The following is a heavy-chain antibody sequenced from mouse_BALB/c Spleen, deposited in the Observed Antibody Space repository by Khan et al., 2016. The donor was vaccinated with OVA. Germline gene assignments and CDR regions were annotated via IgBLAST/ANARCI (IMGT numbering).Heavy chain of an antibody. D-gene: IGHD1-3*01. J-gene: IGHJ4*01. CDR2: IYPGAGDT. CDR3: ARSGVGKWAMDD. Sequence: VQLQESGAELVRPGSSVKISCKASGHAFSSYWMNWVKQRPGQGLEWIGQIYPGAGDTDYTGKFKGTAPLTAAPSSSTAYIQLSSLTSEDSAVDFCARSGVGKWAMDDWGQGTSVTVSS. CDR1: GHAFSSYW. V-gene: IGHV1-80*01.